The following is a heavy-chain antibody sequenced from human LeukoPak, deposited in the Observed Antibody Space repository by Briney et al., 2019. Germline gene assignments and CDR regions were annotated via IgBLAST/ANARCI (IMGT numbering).Heavy chain of an antibody. Sequence: ASVNVSCKASGGTFSSYAISWVRQAPGQGLEWMGGIIPIFGTANYAQKFQGRVTITADESTSTAYMELSSLRSEDTAVYYCAKGLGIAVAALFDYWGQGTLVTVSS. CDR2: IIPIFGTA. CDR3: AKGLGIAVAALFDY. D-gene: IGHD6-19*01. CDR1: GGTFSSYA. V-gene: IGHV1-69*13. J-gene: IGHJ4*02.